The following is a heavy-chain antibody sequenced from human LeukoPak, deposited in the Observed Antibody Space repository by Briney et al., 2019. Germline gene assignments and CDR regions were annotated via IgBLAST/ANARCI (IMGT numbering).Heavy chain of an antibody. CDR1: GYTFTGYY. CDR3: ARAPPYYDFLTGSDW. CDR2: INPNSGGA. D-gene: IGHD3-9*01. Sequence: ASVKVSCKASGYTFTGYYIHWVRQAPGQGLEWMGWINPNSGGANYAQKFQGRVTMTRDTSISTAYMDLSSLKSDDTAVYYCARAPPYYDFLTGSDWWGEGTLVTVSA. J-gene: IGHJ4*02. V-gene: IGHV1-2*02.